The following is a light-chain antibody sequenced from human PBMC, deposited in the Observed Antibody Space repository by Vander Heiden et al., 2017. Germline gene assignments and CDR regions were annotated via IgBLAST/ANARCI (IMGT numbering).Light chain of an antibody. CDR3: QQYSHFPGT. J-gene: IGKJ1*01. CDR2: RTS. V-gene: IGKV1-5*03. CDR1: ESVSDW. Sequence: DIQVTPSPSFLSASVGDTVTLPCRASESVSDWVAWYQQKPGRAPKVLIYRTSTLDSGLPSRFSGSGGGTDFTLTISSLEPDDFATYYCQQYSHFPGTFGQGTRVAVK.